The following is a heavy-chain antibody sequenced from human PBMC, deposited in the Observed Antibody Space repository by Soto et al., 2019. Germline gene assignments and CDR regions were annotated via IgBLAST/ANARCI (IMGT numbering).Heavy chain of an antibody. V-gene: IGHV4-39*02. CDR1: GGTISSCSFY. J-gene: IGHJ6*02. D-gene: IGHD2-21*01. Sequence: SESLSLTCTFSGGTISSCSFYWGWIRPPPGKGLEWIGIIYYSGSTYYNPSLKSRVTISVDTSKNHFSLKLSSVTAADTAVYYCARGPRIAVVGYFFGMDVCGQGSMVT. CDR3: ARGPRIAVVGYFFGMDV. CDR2: IYYSGST.